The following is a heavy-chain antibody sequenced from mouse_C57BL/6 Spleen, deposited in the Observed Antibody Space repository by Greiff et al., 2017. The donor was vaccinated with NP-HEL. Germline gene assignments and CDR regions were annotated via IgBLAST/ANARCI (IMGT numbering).Heavy chain of an antibody. Sequence: EVKVVESGGDLVKPGGSLKLSCAASGFTFSSYGMSWVRQTPDKRLEWVATISSGGSYTYYPDSVKGRFTISRDNAKNTLYLQMSSLKSEDTAMYYCARGGNYGAMDYWGQGTSVTVSS. V-gene: IGHV5-6*01. J-gene: IGHJ4*01. CDR2: ISSGGSYT. CDR1: GFTFSSYG. CDR3: ARGGNYGAMDY. D-gene: IGHD2-1*01.